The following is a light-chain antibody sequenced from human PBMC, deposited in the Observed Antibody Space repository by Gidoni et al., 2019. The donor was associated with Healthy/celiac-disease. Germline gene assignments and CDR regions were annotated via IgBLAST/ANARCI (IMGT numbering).Light chain of an antibody. V-gene: IGKV1-39*01. Sequence: QMTQSPSSLSASVGDRVTITCRASQSISSYLNWYQQKPGKAPKLLIYAASSLQSGVPSRFSGSGSGTDFTLTISSLQPEDFATYYCQQSYSTPRTFXQXTKVEIK. J-gene: IGKJ1*01. CDR3: QQSYSTPRT. CDR1: QSISSY. CDR2: AAS.